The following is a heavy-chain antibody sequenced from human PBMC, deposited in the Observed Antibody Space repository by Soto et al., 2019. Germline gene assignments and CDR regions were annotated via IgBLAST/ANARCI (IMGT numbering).Heavy chain of an antibody. J-gene: IGHJ1*01. CDR2: IHNSGAT. CDR1: GFNVKTTY. Sequence: GESLKISCAASGFNVKTTYMTWVRQAPGEGLEWVSVIHNSGATYYADSVKGRFTISKDNPKNTVYLQMSSLRAEDTAMYYCAREYSYSYPAWGQGTLVTVSS. V-gene: IGHV3-53*01. D-gene: IGHD2-21*01. CDR3: AREYSYSYPA.